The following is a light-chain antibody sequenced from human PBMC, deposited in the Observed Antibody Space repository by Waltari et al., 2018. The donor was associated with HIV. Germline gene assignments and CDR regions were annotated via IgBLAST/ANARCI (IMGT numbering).Light chain of an antibody. J-gene: IGKJ2*01. CDR3: QQYDRWPQT. Sequence: EIVMTQSPVSLSVSPGEGATLSCRASQSVYNNVAWYQQQSGQAPRLLSFGASTRASGVPLRFSGSGSVTEFTRTISSLRSEDFVVYYCQQYDRWPQTFGQGTKLEIK. V-gene: IGKV3-15*01. CDR1: QSVYNN. CDR2: GAS.